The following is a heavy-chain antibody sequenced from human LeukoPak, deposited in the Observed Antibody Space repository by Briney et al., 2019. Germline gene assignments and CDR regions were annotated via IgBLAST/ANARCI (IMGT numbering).Heavy chain of an antibody. CDR1: GFTFSTYS. J-gene: IGHJ6*03. CDR2: INTSSSSI. CDR3: ARGLDQLLYRSQLYYYSYYMDV. Sequence: PGGSLRLSCAASGFTFSTYSMNWVRQAPGKGLEWISYINTSSSSIYYADSVKGRFTTSRDNAKNSLYLQMNSLRAEDTAVYYCARGLDQLLYRSQLYYYSYYMDVWGKGTTVTVSS. V-gene: IGHV3-48*04. D-gene: IGHD2-2*02.